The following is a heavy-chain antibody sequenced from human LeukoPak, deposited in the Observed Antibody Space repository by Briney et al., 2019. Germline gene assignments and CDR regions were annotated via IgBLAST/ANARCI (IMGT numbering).Heavy chain of an antibody. V-gene: IGHV3-30-3*01. J-gene: IGHJ4*02. CDR3: AKDYYDSSGQKGSYYFDY. CDR1: GFTFNTYT. CDR2: TLYDGSKE. D-gene: IGHD3-22*01. Sequence: GGSLRLSCAASGFTFNTYTMHWVRQAPGKGLEWVALTLYDGSKEYYADSVKGRFTISRDNSKNTLYLQMNSLRAEDTAVYYCAKDYYDSSGQKGSYYFDYWGQGTLVTVSS.